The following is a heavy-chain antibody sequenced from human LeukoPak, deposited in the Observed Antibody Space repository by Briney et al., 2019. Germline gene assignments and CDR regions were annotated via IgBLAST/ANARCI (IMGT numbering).Heavy chain of an antibody. CDR2: IYYSGST. J-gene: IGHJ4*02. CDR1: GGSISSYY. D-gene: IGHD1-26*01. V-gene: IGHV4-59*01. Sequence: SETLSLTCTVSGGSISSYYWSWIRQPPGKGLEWIGYIYYSGSTNYNPSLKGRVTISVDTSKNQFSLKLSSVTAADTAVYYCAGGIVGATIYFDYWGQGALVTVSS. CDR3: AGGIVGATIYFDY.